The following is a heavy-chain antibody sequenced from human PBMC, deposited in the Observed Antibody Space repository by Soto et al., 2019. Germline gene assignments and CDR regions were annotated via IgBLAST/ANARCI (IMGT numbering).Heavy chain of an antibody. J-gene: IGHJ6*03. CDR1: GFTFSSYW. V-gene: IGHV3-74*01. Sequence: GGSLRLSCAASGFTFSSYWMHWVRQAPGKGLVWVSRINSDGSSTSYADSVKGRFTISRDNAKNTLYLQMNSLRAEDTAVYYCASGGRVAGTKGYYYYMDVWGKGTTVTVSS. D-gene: IGHD6-19*01. CDR3: ASGGRVAGTKGYYYYMDV. CDR2: INSDGSST.